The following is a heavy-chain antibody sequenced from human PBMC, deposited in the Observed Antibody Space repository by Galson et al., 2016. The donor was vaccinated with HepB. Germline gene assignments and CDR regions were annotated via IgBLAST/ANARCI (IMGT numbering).Heavy chain of an antibody. CDR1: GFTFDDYT. CDR2: ISWDGRSP. D-gene: IGHD3-10*01. V-gene: IGHV3-43*01. J-gene: IGHJ6*02. Sequence: SLRLSCAASGFTFDDYTMHWVRQAPGKGLEWVALISWDGRSPDYADSVRGRFTISRDNRQNLLYLQMNDLKSEDTALYYCGKDWGSLWESSGKGMDVWGQGTTVIVSS. CDR3: GKDWGSLWESSGKGMDV.